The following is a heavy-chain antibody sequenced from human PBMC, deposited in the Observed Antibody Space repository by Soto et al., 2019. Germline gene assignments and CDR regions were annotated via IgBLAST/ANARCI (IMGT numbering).Heavy chain of an antibody. V-gene: IGHV1-18*01. J-gene: IGHJ4*02. CDR3: AKDFSDLPQWFCDH. CDR1: GYPFTNYG. D-gene: IGHD3-22*01. Sequence: ASVKVSCKASGYPFTNYGISWVRQAPGQGLEWMGGISTYNGNTNYAQKLQGRVTMTTGTSTSTAYMELRSLRPDDTAVYYCAKDFSDLPQWFCDHWGQGTLVTVSS. CDR2: ISTYNGNT.